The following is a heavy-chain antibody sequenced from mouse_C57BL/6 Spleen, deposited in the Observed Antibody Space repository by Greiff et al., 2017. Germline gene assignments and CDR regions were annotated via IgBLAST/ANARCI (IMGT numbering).Heavy chain of an antibody. J-gene: IGHJ2*01. CDR1: GFNIKDDY. CDR2: IDPANGDT. Sequence: VQLQQPGAELVRPGASVKLSCTASGFNIKDDYMHWVKQRPEQGLEWIGWIDPANGDTEYAPKFQGKATIAADTASNTAYLQLRSLTSEDAAVYYCTLITAVVAWGQGTTLTVSA. CDR3: TLITAVVA. V-gene: IGHV14-4*01. D-gene: IGHD1-1*01.